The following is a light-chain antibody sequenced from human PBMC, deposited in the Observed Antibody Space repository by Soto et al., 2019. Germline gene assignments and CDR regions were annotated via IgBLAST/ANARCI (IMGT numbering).Light chain of an antibody. CDR2: DVT. V-gene: IGLV2-14*01. Sequence: QSALTQTASVSGSPGQSITISCTGTSSDVGDYSYVSWYQQHPGKAPKLMIYDVTNRPSEVSYRFSGSKSGNTASLTISGLQAEDEADYYCSSYSTSSTLEVFGGGTKLTVL. CDR1: SSDVGDYSY. J-gene: IGLJ2*01. CDR3: SSYSTSSTLEV.